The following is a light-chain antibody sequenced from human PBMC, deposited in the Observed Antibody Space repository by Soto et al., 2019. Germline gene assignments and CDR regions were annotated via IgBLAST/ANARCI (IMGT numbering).Light chain of an antibody. Sequence: EIVLTQSPGTLSLSPGERATLSCRASQSVSSTSLAWYQQKPGQAPSLLIYAASNRATGIPDRFSGSGSGTDFTLTIRRLEPEAFAVYYCQQYKTFGQGTKVEIK. J-gene: IGKJ1*01. V-gene: IGKV3-20*01. CDR2: AAS. CDR1: QSVSSTS. CDR3: QQYKT.